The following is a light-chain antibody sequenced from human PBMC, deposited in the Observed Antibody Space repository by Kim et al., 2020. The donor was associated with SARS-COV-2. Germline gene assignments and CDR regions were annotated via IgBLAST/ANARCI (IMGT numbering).Light chain of an antibody. V-gene: IGKV3-20*01. Sequence: SPVDSPPPSCRPRQRIKINSFPWSHPQPGQPPRLLIYGASYRATGIPDRFSGSCFDTDFTLTITGLEPDDFAVYYCQQYGDSQYTFGQGTKVDIK. CDR1: QRIKINS. CDR2: GAS. CDR3: QQYGDSQYT. J-gene: IGKJ2*01.